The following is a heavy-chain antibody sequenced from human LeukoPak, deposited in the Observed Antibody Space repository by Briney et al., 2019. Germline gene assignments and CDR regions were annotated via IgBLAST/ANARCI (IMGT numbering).Heavy chain of an antibody. D-gene: IGHD3-3*01. Sequence: SSVKVSCKASGGTFSSYAISWVRQAPGQGLEWMGGIIPIFGTANYAQKFQGRVAITADESTSTAYMEVSSLRSEDTAVYYCARVPPDFWSGSDMDVWGKGTTVTVSS. CDR3: ARVPPDFWSGSDMDV. V-gene: IGHV1-69*01. CDR1: GGTFSSYA. CDR2: IIPIFGTA. J-gene: IGHJ6*03.